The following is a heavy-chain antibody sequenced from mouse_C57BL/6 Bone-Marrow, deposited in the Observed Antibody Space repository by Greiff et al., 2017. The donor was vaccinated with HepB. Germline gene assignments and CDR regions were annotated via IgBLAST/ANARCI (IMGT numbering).Heavy chain of an antibody. V-gene: IGHV1-61*01. CDR1: GYTFTSYW. Sequence: VQLQQPGAELVRPGSSVKLSCKASGYTFTSYWMDWVKQRPGQGLEWIGNIYPSDSETHYNQKFKDKATLTVDKSSSTAYMQLSSLTSEDSAVDYWASQYYGSSYDFDYWGQGTTLTVSS. CDR2: IYPSDSET. J-gene: IGHJ2*01. CDR3: ASQYYGSSYDFDY. D-gene: IGHD1-1*01.